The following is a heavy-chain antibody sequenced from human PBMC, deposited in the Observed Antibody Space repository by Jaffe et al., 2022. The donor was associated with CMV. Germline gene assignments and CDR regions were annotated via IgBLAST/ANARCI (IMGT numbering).Heavy chain of an antibody. V-gene: IGHV3-23*01. CDR3: AKAGESWKLVRAFVD. J-gene: IGHJ4*02. CDR1: GFTFSDFA. D-gene: IGHD1-1*01. CDR2: ISRSADTT. Sequence: EVQLLESGGDLVQPGGSLRLSCAASGFTFSDFAMYWVRQAPGKGLEWVSSISRSADTTYYADSVKGRFTISRDNSKYTLYLQINSLRAEDTAVYYCAKAGESWKLVRAFVDWGQGTLVTVS.